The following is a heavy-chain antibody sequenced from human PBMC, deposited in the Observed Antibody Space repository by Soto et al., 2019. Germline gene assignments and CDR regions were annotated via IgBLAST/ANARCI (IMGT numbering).Heavy chain of an antibody. J-gene: IGHJ3*02. D-gene: IGHD2-15*01. CDR1: GYTFTGYY. Sequence: QVQLVQSGAEVKKPGASVKVSCKASGYTFTGYYMHWVRQAPGQGLEWMGWINPNSGGTNYSQKFPVRGTMTRDTSISTAYMELSRLRSDDTAVYYCASGGDIVVVVAGTRNRDAFDIWGQGTMVTVSS. V-gene: IGHV1-2*02. CDR3: ASGGDIVVVVAGTRNRDAFDI. CDR2: INPNSGGT.